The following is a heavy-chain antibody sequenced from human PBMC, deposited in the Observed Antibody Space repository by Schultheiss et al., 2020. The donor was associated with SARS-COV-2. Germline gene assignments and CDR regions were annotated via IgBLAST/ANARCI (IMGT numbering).Heavy chain of an antibody. D-gene: IGHD3-22*01. V-gene: IGHV1-2*02. J-gene: IGHJ4*02. Sequence: ASVKVSCKVSRYTLTELSIHWVRQAPGKGLEWMGWINPNSGGTNYAQKFQGRVTITRDTSASTAYMELRSLRSDDTAVYYCARNGAARDSSGHYYGYWGQGTLVTVSS. CDR2: INPNSGGT. CDR3: ARNGAARDSSGHYYGY. CDR1: RYTLTELS.